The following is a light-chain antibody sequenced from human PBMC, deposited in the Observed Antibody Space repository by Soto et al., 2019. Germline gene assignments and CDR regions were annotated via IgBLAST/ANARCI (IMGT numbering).Light chain of an antibody. V-gene: IGKV1-39*01. CDR3: QQTYTTPRT. CDR2: SAS. Sequence: DIQMTQSPSSLSASIGDRVTINCRASRGINTYVNWYQQKPGKAPKLLIFSASNLQGGVPSRFSGTGSGTDFTFTISSLLPEDFATYYCQQTYTTPRTFGQGTKVDI. CDR1: RGINTY. J-gene: IGKJ1*01.